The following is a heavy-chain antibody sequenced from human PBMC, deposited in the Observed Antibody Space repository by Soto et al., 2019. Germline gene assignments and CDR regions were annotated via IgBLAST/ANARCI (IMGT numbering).Heavy chain of an antibody. CDR3: ARLGRIDVAGTGWVFDY. CDR1: GFTFSSYE. CDR2: ISSSGSTI. J-gene: IGHJ4*02. Sequence: GGFLRSSCEASGFTFSSYEMNWVRQAPGKGLEWVSYISSSGSTIYYADSVKGLFTIARDNAKNALYLQRNSLRAEDTAVYYCARLGRIDVAGTGWVFDYWGQGTLVTVSS. D-gene: IGHD6-19*01. V-gene: IGHV3-48*03.